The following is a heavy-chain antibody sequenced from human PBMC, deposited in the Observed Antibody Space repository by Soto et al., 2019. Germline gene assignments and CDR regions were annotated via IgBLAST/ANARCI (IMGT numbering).Heavy chain of an antibody. CDR3: ARDAQSYYYKITQYYFDS. V-gene: IGHV4-34*01. CDR2: INHSGNT. Sequence: NGLEWIVEINHSGNTNYNPSLKGRVTIPVDASKNQFSLNVLSGEATDSAVYYCARDAQSYYYKITQYYFDSWGQGILVTVSS. D-gene: IGHD3-16*01. J-gene: IGHJ4*02.